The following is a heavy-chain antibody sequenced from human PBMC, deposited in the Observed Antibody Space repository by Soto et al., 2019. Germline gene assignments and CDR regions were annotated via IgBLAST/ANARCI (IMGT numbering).Heavy chain of an antibody. CDR2: LDPSDSYT. V-gene: IGHV5-10-1*01. J-gene: IGHJ4*02. CDR1: GYSFTSYW. Sequence: PGESLKISCKGSGYSFTSYWISWVRQMPGKGPEWMGRLDPSDSYTNYSPSFQAHVTISADKSISTAYLQWSSLKASDTAMYYCATTTGPVLRYFDWLLYWGQGTLVTVSS. D-gene: IGHD3-9*01. CDR3: ATTTGPVLRYFDWLLY.